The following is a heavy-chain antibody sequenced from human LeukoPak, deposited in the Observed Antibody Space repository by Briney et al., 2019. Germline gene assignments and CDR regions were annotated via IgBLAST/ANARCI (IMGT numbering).Heavy chain of an antibody. CDR1: GRSLSSRSYY. J-gene: IGHJ5*02. Sequence: WDALSLTCTVSGRSLSSRSYYWGWIRPPPGKVLESTGSSYCSGNPYDNPSLKSRVTMSLDTPKYQFSLKLSSVTAADTAVYYCARHVAPVATEQYYDFWSGCRDNWFDPWGQGTLVTVSP. V-gene: IGHV4-39*01. CDR2: SYCSGNP. CDR3: ARHVAPVATEQYYDFWSGCRDNWFDP. D-gene: IGHD3-3*01.